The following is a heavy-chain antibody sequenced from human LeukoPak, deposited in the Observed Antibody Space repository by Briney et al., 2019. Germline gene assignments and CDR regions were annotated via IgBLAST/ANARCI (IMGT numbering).Heavy chain of an antibody. Sequence: GGSLRLSCAASGFTFSSYGMHWVRQAPGKGLEWVAVISYDGSNKYYADSVKGRVTISRDNSKNTLYLQMNSLRAEDTAVYYCAATMYDSSGYYYVWSVDYWGQGTLVTVSS. CDR3: AATMYDSSGYYYVWSVDY. CDR2: ISYDGSNK. CDR1: GFTFSSYG. J-gene: IGHJ4*02. D-gene: IGHD3-22*01. V-gene: IGHV3-30*03.